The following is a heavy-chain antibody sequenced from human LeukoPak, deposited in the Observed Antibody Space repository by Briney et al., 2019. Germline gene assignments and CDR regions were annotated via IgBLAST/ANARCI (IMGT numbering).Heavy chain of an antibody. V-gene: IGHV3-21*01. Sequence: GGSLRPSCAASGFTFSSYSMNWVRQAPGKGLEWVSSISSSSRYIYYADSVKGRFTISRDNAKNSLYLQMNSLRAEDTAVYYCERDPKYYDSSGLRPDYYYYMDVWGKGTTVTVSS. CDR2: ISSSSRYI. J-gene: IGHJ6*03. D-gene: IGHD3-22*01. CDR1: GFTFSSYS. CDR3: ERDPKYYDSSGLRPDYYYYMDV.